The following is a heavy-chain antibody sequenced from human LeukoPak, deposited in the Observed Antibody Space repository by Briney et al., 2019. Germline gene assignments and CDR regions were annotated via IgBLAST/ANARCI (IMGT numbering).Heavy chain of an antibody. CDR3: ARVAFGATRPNFDY. CDR1: GYTFIGYY. CDR2: INPNSGGT. D-gene: IGHD3-16*01. V-gene: IGHV1-2*02. Sequence: ASVKVSCKASGYTFIGYYMHWVRQAPGQGLEWMGWINPNSGGTNYAQKFQGRVTMTRDTSISTAYMELSRLRSDDTAVYYCARVAFGATRPNFDYWGQGTLVTVSS. J-gene: IGHJ4*02.